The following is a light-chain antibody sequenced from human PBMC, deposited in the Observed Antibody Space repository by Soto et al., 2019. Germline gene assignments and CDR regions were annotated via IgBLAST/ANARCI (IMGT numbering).Light chain of an antibody. J-gene: IGLJ2*01. V-gene: IGLV1-40*01. CDR2: GNS. CDR3: QSYDSSLSGHVV. Sequence: QSALTQPPSVSGAPGQRVTISCTGSSSNIGAGYDVHWYQQLPGTAPKLLIYGNSNRPSGVPERFSGSKSGTSASLAITGLQAEDEADYYCQSYDSSLSGHVVFGGGTKLTVL. CDR1: SSNIGAGYD.